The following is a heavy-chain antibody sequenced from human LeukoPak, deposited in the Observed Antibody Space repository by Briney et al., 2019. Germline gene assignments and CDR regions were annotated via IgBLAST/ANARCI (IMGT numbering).Heavy chain of an antibody. CDR2: IYYSGST. Sequence: SETLSLTCTVSGGSISSYYWRWIRQPPGKGLEWIGYIYYSGSTNYNPSLKSGVTISVDTSKNQYSLKLSSVTAADTAVYYCARDQSIAAAGPGYYYGMDVWGQGTTVTVSS. J-gene: IGHJ6*02. CDR1: GGSISSYY. D-gene: IGHD6-13*01. CDR3: ARDQSIAAAGPGYYYGMDV. V-gene: IGHV4-59*01.